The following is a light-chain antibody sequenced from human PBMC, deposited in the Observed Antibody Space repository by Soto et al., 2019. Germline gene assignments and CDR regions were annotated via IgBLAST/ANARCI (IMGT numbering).Light chain of an antibody. CDR2: DAS. J-gene: IGKJ5*01. CDR1: QDISNY. Sequence: DIQMTQSPSSLSASVGDRVTITCQASQDISNYLNWYQQKPGKAPKLLIYDASNLETGVPSRFSGSGSGTDFTFTISSLQPEDIATYYCQQYVNLPPITFGQGTRLEIK. CDR3: QQYVNLPPIT. V-gene: IGKV1-33*01.